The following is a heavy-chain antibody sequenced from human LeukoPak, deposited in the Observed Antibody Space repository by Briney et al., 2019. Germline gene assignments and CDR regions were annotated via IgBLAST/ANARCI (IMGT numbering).Heavy chain of an antibody. D-gene: IGHD5-12*01. Sequence: PSETLSLTRTVSGGSISSYYWSWIRQPPGKGLEWIGYIYYSGSTNYNPPLKSRVTISVDTSKNQFSLKLSSVTAADTAVYYCARSAGGYSGYDYTADFDYWGQGTLVTVSS. CDR3: ARSAGGYSGYDYTADFDY. CDR2: IYYSGST. CDR1: GGSISSYY. J-gene: IGHJ4*02. V-gene: IGHV4-59*01.